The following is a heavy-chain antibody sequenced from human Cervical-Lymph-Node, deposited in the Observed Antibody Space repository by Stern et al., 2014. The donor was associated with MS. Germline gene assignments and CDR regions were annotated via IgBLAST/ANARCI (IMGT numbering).Heavy chain of an antibody. D-gene: IGHD2/OR15-2a*01. V-gene: IGHV4-4*02. CDR3: ARAGLYDY. J-gene: IGHJ4*02. CDR2: IYHTGST. Sequence: DQLVESGPGLVKPSGTLSLTCTVSGGSIDGSDWWSWVRQPPGKGLEWIGEIYHTGSTNYNPSLKSRVSMSVDKSENQFSLNLTSVTAADTAVYYCARAGLYDYWGQGTLVTVSS. CDR1: GGSIDGSDW.